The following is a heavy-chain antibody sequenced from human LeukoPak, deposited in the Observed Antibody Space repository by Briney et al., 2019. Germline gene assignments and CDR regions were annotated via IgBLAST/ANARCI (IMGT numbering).Heavy chain of an antibody. CDR2: INWNGGST. CDR3: ARGPNSNWSGLDF. V-gene: IGHV3-20*04. Sequence: GGSLRLSCAASGFTFDDYGMSWVRQAPGKGLEWVSGINWNGGSTGYADSVKGRFTVSRDNAKNTLYLQVNNLRAEDTAVYYCARGPNSNWSGLDFWGQGTLLTVSS. J-gene: IGHJ4*02. D-gene: IGHD6-6*01. CDR1: GFTFDDYG.